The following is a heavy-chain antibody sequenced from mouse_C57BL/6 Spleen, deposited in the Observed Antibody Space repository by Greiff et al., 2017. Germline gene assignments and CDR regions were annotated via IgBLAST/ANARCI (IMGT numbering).Heavy chain of an antibody. J-gene: IGHJ2*01. D-gene: IGHD1-1*01. V-gene: IGHV1-15*01. CDR1: GYTFTDYE. CDR2: IDPETGGT. CDR3: TRLRRDFDY. Sequence: VKLMESGAELVRPGASVTLSCKASGYTFTDYEMHWVKQTPVHGLEWIGAIDPETGGTAYNQKFKGKAILTADKSSSTAYMELRSLTSEDSAVYYCTRLRRDFDYWGQGTTLTVSS.